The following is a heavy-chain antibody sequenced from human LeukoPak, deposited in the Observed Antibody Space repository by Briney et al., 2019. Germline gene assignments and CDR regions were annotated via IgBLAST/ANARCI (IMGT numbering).Heavy chain of an antibody. V-gene: IGHV1-69*06. J-gene: IGHJ3*02. CDR2: IIPIFGTA. D-gene: IGHD2-2*01. CDR3: ARDVPRSSNAFDI. Sequence: SVKVSCKASGGTFSSYAISWVRQAPGQGLEWMGGIIPIFGTANYAQKFQGRVTITADKSTSTAYMELSSLRSEDTAVYYCARDVPRSSNAFDIWGQGTMVTVSS. CDR1: GGTFSSYA.